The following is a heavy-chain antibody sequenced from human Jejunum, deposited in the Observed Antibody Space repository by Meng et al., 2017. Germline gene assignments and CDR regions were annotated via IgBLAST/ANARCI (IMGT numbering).Heavy chain of an antibody. CDR2: ANT. CDR1: RGWRGRAGYQ. Sequence: VQRQERGPGRVGDAMALPLICTTFRGWRGRAGYQCGWMRTLPGSGREWIGYANTNPNPSLKPRVPIYLDTYRNLFYLSLTCVTAADTAVYYCARDSMGSLDYWGQEILVTVSS. V-gene: IGHV4-61*08. D-gene: IGHD1-26*01. CDR3: ARDSMGSLDY. J-gene: IGHJ4*02.